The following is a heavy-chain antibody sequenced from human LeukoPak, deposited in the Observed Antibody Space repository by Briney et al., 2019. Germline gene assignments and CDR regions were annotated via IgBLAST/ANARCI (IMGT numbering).Heavy chain of an antibody. CDR1: GYTFTSYG. D-gene: IGHD1-26*01. CDR2: ISAYNGNT. V-gene: IGHV1-18*01. Sequence: ASVKVSCKASGYTFTSYGISWVRQAPGQGLEWMGWISAYNGNTNYAQKLQGRVAMTTDTSTSTAYMELRSLRSDDTAVYYCARDAVDSGSYYYLDYWGQGTLVTVSS. J-gene: IGHJ4*02. CDR3: ARDAVDSGSYYYLDY.